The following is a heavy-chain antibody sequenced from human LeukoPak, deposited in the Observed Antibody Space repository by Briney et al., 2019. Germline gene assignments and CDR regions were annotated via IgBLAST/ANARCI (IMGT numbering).Heavy chain of an antibody. J-gene: IGHJ4*02. CDR3: ARVFNYYDSSGYYFAY. CDR2: ISYDGSNK. V-gene: IGHV3-30-3*01. D-gene: IGHD3-22*01. Sequence: PGGSLRLSCTAWVFTFSDYTIHWVRQAPGKGLEWVAVISYDGSNKYYADSVKGRFTISRDNSKNTLYLKMNSLRAEDTAVYYCARVFNYYDSSGYYFAYWVQGTLVTVSS. CDR1: VFTFSDYT.